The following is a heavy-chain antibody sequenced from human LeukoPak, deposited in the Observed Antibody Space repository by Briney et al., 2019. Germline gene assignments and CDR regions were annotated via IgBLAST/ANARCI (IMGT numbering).Heavy chain of an antibody. V-gene: IGHV3-7*01. CDR2: IKQDGSEK. CDR1: GFTFTTYW. D-gene: IGHD2/OR15-2a*01. J-gene: IGHJ4*02. CDR3: SNGIYDNSY. Sequence: PGGSLRLSCTASGFTFTTYWMAWVRQTPGKGLEWVANIKQDGSEKYYAESVRGRFTISRDNAKNSLYLQMNSLRAEDTAAYYCSNGIYDNSYWGQGTLVTVSS.